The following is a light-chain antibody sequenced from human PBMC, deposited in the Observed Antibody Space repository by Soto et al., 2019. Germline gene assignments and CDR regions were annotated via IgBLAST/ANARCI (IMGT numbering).Light chain of an antibody. CDR1: SGHTTYA. CDR2: LYSDGSH. J-gene: IGLJ3*02. Sequence: QSVLTQSPSASASLGASVKLTCTLSSGHTTYAIAWHQQQPEKGPRFLMKLYSDGSHRKGDGVPDRFSGSSSGSERYLTISSLQSEDEADYYCQTWGTGVQVFGGGTKVTVL. CDR3: QTWGTGVQV. V-gene: IGLV4-69*01.